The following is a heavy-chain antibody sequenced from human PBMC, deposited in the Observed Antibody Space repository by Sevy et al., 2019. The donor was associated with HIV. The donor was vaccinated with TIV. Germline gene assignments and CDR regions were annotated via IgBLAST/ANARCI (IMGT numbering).Heavy chain of an antibody. CDR1: GFTFSSYG. D-gene: IGHD1-7*01. CDR2: IRYDGSNK. CDR3: AKVPAGGTTLYYYYYMDV. J-gene: IGHJ6*03. Sequence: GGSLRLSCAASGFTFSSYGMHWVRQALGKGLEWVAFIRYDGSNKYYADSVKGRFTISRDNSKNTLYLQMNSLRAEDTAVYYCAKVPAGGTTLYYYYYMDVWGKGTTVTVSS. V-gene: IGHV3-30*02.